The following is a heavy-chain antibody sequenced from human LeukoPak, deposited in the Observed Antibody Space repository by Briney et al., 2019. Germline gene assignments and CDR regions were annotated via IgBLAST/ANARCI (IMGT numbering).Heavy chain of an antibody. J-gene: IGHJ3*02. CDR2: ISGSGGST. D-gene: IGHD3-9*01. V-gene: IGHV3-23*01. CDR3: AKAQGDTYDTDAFDI. CDR1: GFTFGNYA. Sequence: GGSLRLSCAASGFTFGNYAMSWVRQAPGKGLEWVSAISGSGGSTYYADSVKGRFTISRDNSKNTLYLQMNSLRAEDTAVYYCAKAQGDTYDTDAFDIWGQGTMVTVSS.